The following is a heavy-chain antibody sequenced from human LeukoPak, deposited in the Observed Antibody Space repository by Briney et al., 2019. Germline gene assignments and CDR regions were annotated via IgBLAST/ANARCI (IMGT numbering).Heavy chain of an antibody. CDR2: ISYDGSNK. D-gene: IGHD6-13*01. J-gene: IGHJ4*02. Sequence: GGSLRLSCAASGFTFSSYAMHWVRQAPGKGLEWVAVISYDGSNKYYADSVKGRFTISRDNSKNTLYLQMNSLRAEDTAVYYCATYSSSWGQGTLVTVSS. V-gene: IGHV3-30*04. CDR1: GFTFSSYA. CDR3: ATYSSS.